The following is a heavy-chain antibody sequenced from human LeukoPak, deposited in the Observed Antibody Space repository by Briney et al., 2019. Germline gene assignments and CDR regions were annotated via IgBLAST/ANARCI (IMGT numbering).Heavy chain of an antibody. Sequence: GESLKISCKGSGYSFTTNWIGWVRQMPGKGLEWMGIIYPGDSDTRYNPSFQGQVTISADKSITTAYLQWSSLKASDTAMYYCARQHCSSTSCYNIDYWGQGTLVTVSS. CDR2: IYPGDSDT. J-gene: IGHJ4*02. V-gene: IGHV5-51*01. CDR3: ARQHCSSTSCYNIDY. CDR1: GYSFTTNW. D-gene: IGHD2-2*02.